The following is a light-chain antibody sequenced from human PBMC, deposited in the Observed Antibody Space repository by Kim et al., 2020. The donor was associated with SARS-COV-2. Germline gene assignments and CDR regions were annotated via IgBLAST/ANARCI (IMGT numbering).Light chain of an antibody. V-gene: IGKV1-16*02. J-gene: IGKJ2*01. CDR1: QGINNY. Sequence: SASVGDRVTITCRASQGINNYLAWFQQKPGKAPKSLIYGASTLHSGVPSKFSDSGFGTDFTLIISDLQPEDFATYYCQQYNGYPYTFGQGTKLEI. CDR2: GAS. CDR3: QQYNGYPYT.